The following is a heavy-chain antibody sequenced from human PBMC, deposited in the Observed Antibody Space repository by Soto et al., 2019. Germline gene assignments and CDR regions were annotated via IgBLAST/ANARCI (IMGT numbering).Heavy chain of an antibody. CDR2: IRGKANSYET. D-gene: IGHD2-2*01. J-gene: IGHJ5*02. V-gene: IGHV3-73*01. CDR1: GYTFSRSA. CDR3: TSRYCSSASCHT. Sequence: EVQLVESGGGLVQPGGSLKLSCVASGYTFSRSAFHWVRQASGKGLEWVGRIRGKANSYETAYAESVKGRFTISRDDSKNTAFLQMNSLKTEDTAVYYCTSRYCSSASCHTWGQGTRVTVSS.